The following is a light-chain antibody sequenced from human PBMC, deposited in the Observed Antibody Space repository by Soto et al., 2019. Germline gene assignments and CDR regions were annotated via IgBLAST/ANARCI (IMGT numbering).Light chain of an antibody. Sequence: QPVLTQPASMSGSPGQSITISCTGTSSDVGAYNFVSWYQQHPGKAPKLMIYEVSNRPSGVSNRFSGSNSGNTASLTISGLQAEDDADYYCSSYTGSSTPYVFGTGTKVTVL. J-gene: IGLJ1*01. V-gene: IGLV2-14*01. CDR2: EVS. CDR3: SSYTGSSTPYV. CDR1: SSDVGAYNF.